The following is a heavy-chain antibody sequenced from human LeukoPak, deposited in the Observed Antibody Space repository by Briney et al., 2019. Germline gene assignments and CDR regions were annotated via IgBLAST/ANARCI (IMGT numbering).Heavy chain of an antibody. D-gene: IGHD4-17*01. Sequence: GGSLRLSCAASGFTFSNASMNWVRQAPGKGLEWVSSISSSSSYIYYADSVKGRFTISRDNAKNSLYLQMNSLRAEDTAVYYCASALGPYDYGDYGAFDIWGQGTMVTVSS. CDR1: GFTFSNAS. J-gene: IGHJ3*02. CDR3: ASALGPYDYGDYGAFDI. V-gene: IGHV3-21*01. CDR2: ISSSSSYI.